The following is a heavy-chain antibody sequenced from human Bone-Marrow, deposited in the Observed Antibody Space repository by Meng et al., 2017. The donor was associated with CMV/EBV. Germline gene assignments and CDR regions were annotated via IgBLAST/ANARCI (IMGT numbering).Heavy chain of an antibody. Sequence: SLKISCAASGFTFDDYAMHWVRQAPGKGLEWVSGIAWNGGDIGYADPVKGRFIISRDNARNSLYLQMDSLRAEDTAVYYCARDKTTGLRFLEWSEYWGQGTLVTVSS. J-gene: IGHJ4*02. CDR1: GFTFDDYA. V-gene: IGHV3-9*01. CDR2: IAWNGGDI. D-gene: IGHD3-3*01. CDR3: ARDKTTGLRFLEWSEY.